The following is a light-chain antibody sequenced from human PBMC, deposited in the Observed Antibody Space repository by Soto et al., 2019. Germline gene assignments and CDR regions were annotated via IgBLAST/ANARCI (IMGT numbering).Light chain of an antibody. V-gene: IGKV4-1*01. CDR2: WAS. Sequence: DIVMTQSPDSLGVSLGERATINCKSGQSVLYNSNKKNYLAWYQVKPGQPPKLLISWASTRESGVPDRFSGGGSGTDFTLTISSLQAEDVAVYYCQQYYGIPLSFGPGTKVDIK. CDR1: QSVLYNSNKKNY. J-gene: IGKJ3*01. CDR3: QQYYGIPLS.